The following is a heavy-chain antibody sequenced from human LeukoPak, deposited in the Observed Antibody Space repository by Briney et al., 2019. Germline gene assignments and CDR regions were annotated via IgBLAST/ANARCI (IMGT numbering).Heavy chain of an antibody. CDR2: MNPNSSNT. V-gene: IGHV1-8*01. D-gene: IGHD1-26*01. CDR1: GYTFTSYD. J-gene: IGHJ6*01. CDR3: ARLAGHSGIAYGMDV. Sequence: GSVKVSCKASGYTFTSYDINWVRQATGKGLEWMGWMNPNSSNTGYAQKFQGRVTMTRNTSISTAYMELSSLRSEDTAVYYCARLAGHSGIAYGMDVWGQGDTVTVSS.